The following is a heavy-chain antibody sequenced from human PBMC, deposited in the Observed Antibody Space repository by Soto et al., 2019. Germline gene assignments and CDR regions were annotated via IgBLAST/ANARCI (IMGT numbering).Heavy chain of an antibody. CDR2: IYSGDSDT. CDR1: GYNFTSYW. J-gene: IGHJ6*02. D-gene: IGHD5-12*01. CDR3: ARFMVAKEYYYGMDV. V-gene: IGHV5-51*01. Sequence: SGESLKISCKGSGYNFTSYWIGWVRQMPGKGLEWMGIIYSGDSDTKYSPSFQGQVTISADKSISTAYLQWSSLKASDTAMYYCARFMVAKEYYYGMDVWGQGTTVTVSS.